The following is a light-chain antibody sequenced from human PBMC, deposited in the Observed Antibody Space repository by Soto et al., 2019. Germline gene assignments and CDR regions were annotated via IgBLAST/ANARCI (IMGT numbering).Light chain of an antibody. CDR3: CSYAGSSTSYV. Sequence: QSVLTKAVSVSRDPGQSSSITCNETSSDDGSYNLVSWYQQHPGKAPKLMIYEGSKRPSGVSNRFSGSKSGNTASLTISGLQAEDEADYYCCSYAGSSTSYVFGTGTKVTVL. V-gene: IGLV2-23*01. J-gene: IGLJ1*01. CDR1: SSDDGSYNL. CDR2: EGS.